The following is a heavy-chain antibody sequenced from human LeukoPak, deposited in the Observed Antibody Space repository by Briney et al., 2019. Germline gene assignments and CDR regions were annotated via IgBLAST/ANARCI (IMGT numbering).Heavy chain of an antibody. D-gene: IGHD3-9*01. V-gene: IGHV4-59*01. CDR2: IHYTGST. Sequence: SETLSLTCTVSGGSITSSYWSWIRQSPGKGLEWIGYIHYTGSTNYNPSLKSRVTMLIDTSKNQFSLKLSSVTAADTAVYYCARGRYSAGHNWFDPWGQGTRVPVSS. J-gene: IGHJ5*02. CDR3: ARGRYSAGHNWFDP. CDR1: GGSITSSY.